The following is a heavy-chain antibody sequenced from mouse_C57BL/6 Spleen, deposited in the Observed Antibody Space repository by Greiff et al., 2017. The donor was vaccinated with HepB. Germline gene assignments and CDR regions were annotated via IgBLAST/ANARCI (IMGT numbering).Heavy chain of an antibody. CDR3: ARGRIYYDYGGRGAWFAY. CDR2: ISYDGSN. Sequence: ESGPGLVKPSQSLSLTCSVTGYSITSGYYWNWIRQFPGNNLEWMGYISYDGSNNYNPSLKNRISITRDTSKNQFFLKLNSVTTEDTATYYCARGRIYYDYGGRGAWFAYWGQGTLVTVSA. V-gene: IGHV3-6*01. J-gene: IGHJ3*01. CDR1: GYSITSGYY. D-gene: IGHD2-4*01.